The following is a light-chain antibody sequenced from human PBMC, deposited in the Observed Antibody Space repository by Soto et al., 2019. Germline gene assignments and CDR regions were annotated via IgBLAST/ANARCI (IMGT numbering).Light chain of an antibody. CDR1: QSISSN. V-gene: IGKV3-15*01. Sequence: EVVMTQSPATLSVSPGQRSTLSCMASQSISSNLAWYQQNPGQAPRLLIYHATARATGIPSRFSGSQSGTEFTLTISSLQSEDFAVYYCQQYNRWPPITFGQGSRLEIK. CDR3: QQYNRWPPIT. J-gene: IGKJ5*01. CDR2: HAT.